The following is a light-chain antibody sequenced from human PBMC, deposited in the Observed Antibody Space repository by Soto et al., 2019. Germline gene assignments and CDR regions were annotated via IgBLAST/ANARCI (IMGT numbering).Light chain of an antibody. V-gene: IGLV1-40*01. CDR3: QSYDSSLSGSVV. CDR1: SSNIGAGYD. Sequence: QSVLTQPPSVSGAPGQRVTISCTGSSSNIGAGYDVHWYQQLPGTAPKVLIYGNNNRPSGVPDRFSGSKSGTSASLGITGLQAEDEADYYCQSYDSSLSGSVVFGGGTKLTVL. CDR2: GNN. J-gene: IGLJ2*01.